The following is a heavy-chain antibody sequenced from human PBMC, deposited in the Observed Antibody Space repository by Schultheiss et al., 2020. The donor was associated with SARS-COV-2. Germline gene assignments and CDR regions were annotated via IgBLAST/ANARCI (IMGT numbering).Heavy chain of an antibody. D-gene: IGHD2-2*01. V-gene: IGHV4-39*07. Sequence: SETLSLTCTVSGGSISSSSYYWGWIRQPPGKGLEWIGEINHSGSTNYNPSLKSRVTISVDTSKNQFSLKLSSVTAADTAVYYCARGGAVVPKPWGQGTLVTVSS. CDR3: ARGGAVVPKP. CDR2: INHSGST. J-gene: IGHJ4*02. CDR1: GGSISSSSYY.